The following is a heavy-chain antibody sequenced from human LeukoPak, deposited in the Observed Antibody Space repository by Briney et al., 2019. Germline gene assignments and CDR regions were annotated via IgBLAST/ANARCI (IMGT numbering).Heavy chain of an antibody. CDR1: GYSISSGYY. D-gene: IGHD6-25*01. V-gene: IGHV4-38-2*02. CDR3: ARVPAAYYFDY. CDR2: IYHSGST. J-gene: IGHJ4*02. Sequence: SETLSLTCTVSGYSISSGYYWGWIRQPPGKGLEWIGSIYHSGSTYYNPSLKSRVTISVDTSKNQFYLNLSSVTAADTAVYYCARVPAAYYFDYWGQGTLVTVSS.